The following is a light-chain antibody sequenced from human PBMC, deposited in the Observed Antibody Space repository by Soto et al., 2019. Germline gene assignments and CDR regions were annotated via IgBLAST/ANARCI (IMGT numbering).Light chain of an antibody. CDR3: SSYTSSSTYV. J-gene: IGLJ1*01. CDR1: GSDVSRYNY. CDR2: EVS. V-gene: IGLV2-14*01. Sequence: QSVLTQPASVSGSPGQSITISCTGTGSDVSRYNYVSWYQQHPGKVPKLMIYEVSNRPSGVSNRFSGSKSGNTASLTISGLQAEDEADYYCSSYTSSSTYVFGTGTKVTVL.